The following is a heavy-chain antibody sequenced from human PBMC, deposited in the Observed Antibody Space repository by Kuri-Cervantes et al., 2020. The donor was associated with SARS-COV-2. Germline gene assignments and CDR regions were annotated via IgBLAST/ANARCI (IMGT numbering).Heavy chain of an antibody. CDR1: GFTFSTYP. CDR3: ARGGGSRRRIPAAMPYYYYGMDV. CDR2: ISYDGSNK. V-gene: IGHV3-30-3*01. D-gene: IGHD2-2*01. Sequence: GGSLRLSCAASGFTFSTYPMHWVRQAPGKGLEWVAVISYDGSNKYYVDSVKGRFTISRDNARNSLYLQLDSLRAEDAAVYYCARGGGSRRRIPAAMPYYYYGMDVWGQGTTVTVSS. J-gene: IGHJ6*02.